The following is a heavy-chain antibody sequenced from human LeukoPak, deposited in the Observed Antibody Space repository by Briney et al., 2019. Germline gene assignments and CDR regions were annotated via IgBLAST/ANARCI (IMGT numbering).Heavy chain of an antibody. CDR2: IYYRGNT. D-gene: IGHD3-22*01. CDR1: GGSISSSSYY. Sequence: PSETLSLTCTVSGGSISSSSYYWGWIRQPPGKGLEWIGSIYYRGNTYYKSSLKSRVTISLDTSKNQVSLKLSSVTAADTAVYYCARDPSGYSSRFDYWGQGTLVTVSS. CDR3: ARDPSGYSSRFDY. V-gene: IGHV4-39*07. J-gene: IGHJ4*02.